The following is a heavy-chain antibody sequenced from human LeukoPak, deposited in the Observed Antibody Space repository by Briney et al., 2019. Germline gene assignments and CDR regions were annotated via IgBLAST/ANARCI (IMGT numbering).Heavy chain of an antibody. CDR3: ARALPYGDPRFDY. J-gene: IGHJ4*02. D-gene: IGHD4-17*01. V-gene: IGHV3-7*05. CDR1: GFTFSSYW. CDR2: IKQDGSEK. Sequence: QPGGSLRLSCAASGFTFSSYWMSWVRQAPGKGLEWVANIKQDGSEKYYVGSVKGRFTISRDNAKNSLYLQMNSLRAEDTAVYYCARALPYGDPRFDYWGQGTLVTVSS.